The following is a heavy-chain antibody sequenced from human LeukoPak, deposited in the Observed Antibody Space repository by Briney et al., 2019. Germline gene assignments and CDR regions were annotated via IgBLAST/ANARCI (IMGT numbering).Heavy chain of an antibody. CDR2: IYYSGST. Sequence: PSQTLSLTCTVSGGSISSGDYYWSWIRQPPGKGLEWIGYIYYSGSTYYNPSLKSRVTISVDTSKNQFSLKLSSVTAADTAVYYCARDLLDSGNYYDAFDIWGQGTMVTVSS. D-gene: IGHD1-26*01. CDR3: ARDLLDSGNYYDAFDI. V-gene: IGHV4-30-4*08. J-gene: IGHJ3*02. CDR1: GGSISSGDYY.